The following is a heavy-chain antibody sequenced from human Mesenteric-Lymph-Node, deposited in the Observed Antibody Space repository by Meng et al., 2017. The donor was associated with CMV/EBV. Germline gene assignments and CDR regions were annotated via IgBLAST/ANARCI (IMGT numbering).Heavy chain of an antibody. CDR1: GFNFGDYY. CDR3: ARGRAAVGTYFDS. Sequence: GESLKISCAASGFNFGDYYVTWVRQAPGKGLEWVSYISTSGGTKFYADSVKGRFNISRDNSKNTLYLQMNSLTAEDTAVYYCARGRAAVGTYFDSWGQGTLVTVSS. D-gene: IGHD6-13*01. V-gene: IGHV3-11*01. J-gene: IGHJ4*02. CDR2: ISTSGGTK.